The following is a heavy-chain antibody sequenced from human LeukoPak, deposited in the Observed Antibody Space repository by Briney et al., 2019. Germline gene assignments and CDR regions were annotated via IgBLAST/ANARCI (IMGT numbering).Heavy chain of an antibody. CDR2: INHSGST. J-gene: IGHJ5*02. V-gene: IGHV4-34*01. CDR3: ARGGGYGDYSNWFDP. Sequence: SETLSLTCAVYGGSFSGYYWSWIRQPPGKGLEWIGEINHSGSTNYNPSLKSRVTISVDTSKNQFSLKLSSVTAADTAAYYCARGGGYGDYSNWFDPWGQGTLVTVSS. CDR1: GGSFSGYY. D-gene: IGHD4-17*01.